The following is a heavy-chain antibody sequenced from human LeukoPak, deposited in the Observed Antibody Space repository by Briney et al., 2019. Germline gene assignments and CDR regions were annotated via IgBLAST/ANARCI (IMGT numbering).Heavy chain of an antibody. Sequence: PGGSLRLSCAASGFTFSSYSMNWVRQAPGKGLEWVSSISSSSSYIYYADSVKGRFTISRDNAKNSLYLQMNSLRAEDTAVYYCARSQPEGWPGAFDIWGQGTMVTVSS. CDR2: ISSSSSYI. D-gene: IGHD1-14*01. J-gene: IGHJ3*02. CDR3: ARSQPEGWPGAFDI. V-gene: IGHV3-21*01. CDR1: GFTFSSYS.